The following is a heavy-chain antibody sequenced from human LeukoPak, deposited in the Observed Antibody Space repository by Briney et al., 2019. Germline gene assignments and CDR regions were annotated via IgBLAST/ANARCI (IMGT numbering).Heavy chain of an antibody. CDR3: EKGGSRYFDWLFSPRLGY. CDR2: ISGSGGST. D-gene: IGHD3-9*01. V-gene: IGHV3-23*01. Sequence: GGTLRHSCAASGFTFSSHGMSWGRQAPGKGLERVSAISGSGGSTYYADSVKGRFTIPRDNPKNTLDLQINSRRADATAVYYCEKGGSRYFDWLFSPRLGYWGQGTLVTVSS. J-gene: IGHJ4*02. CDR1: GFTFSSHG.